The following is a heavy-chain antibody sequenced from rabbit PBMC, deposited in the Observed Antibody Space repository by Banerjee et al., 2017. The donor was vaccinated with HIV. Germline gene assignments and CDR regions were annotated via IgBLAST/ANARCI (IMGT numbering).Heavy chain of an antibody. V-gene: IGHV1S40*01. D-gene: IGHD8-1*01. J-gene: IGHJ4*01. Sequence: QSLEESGGDLVKPGASLTLTCKASGFDFSSNAMCWVRQAPGKGLEWIGCINTGSRNAYYASWVISRFTISKTSSTTVALHMTSLTAADTATYFCAREAGGSYYPLWGPGTLVTVS. CDR2: INTGSRNA. CDR3: AREAGGSYYPL. CDR1: GFDFSSNA.